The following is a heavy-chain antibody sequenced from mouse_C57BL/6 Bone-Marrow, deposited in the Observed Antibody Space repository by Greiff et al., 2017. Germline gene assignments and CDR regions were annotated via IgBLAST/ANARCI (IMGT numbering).Heavy chain of an antibody. CDR3: ARIYYYGSSYWCEDY. J-gene: IGHJ2*01. V-gene: IGHV1-26*01. Sequence: VQLQQSGPELVKPGASVKISCKASGYTFTDYYMNWVKQSHGKSLEWIGDINPNNGGTSYNQKFKGKATLTVDKSSSTAYMELRSLTSEDSAVYYCARIYYYGSSYWCEDYWGQGTTLTVSS. CDR1: GYTFTDYY. D-gene: IGHD1-1*01. CDR2: INPNNGGT.